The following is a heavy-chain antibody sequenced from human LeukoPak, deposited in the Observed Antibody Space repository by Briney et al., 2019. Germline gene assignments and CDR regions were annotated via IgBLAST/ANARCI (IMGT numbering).Heavy chain of an antibody. CDR3: ASGSSGYDP. CDR2: IYSSGTT. V-gene: IGHV4-4*07. CDR1: GGPISNYY. J-gene: IGHJ5*02. Sequence: SETLSLTCTVSGGPISNYYWSWIRQPAGKGLEWIGRIYSSGTTIYNPSLKSRVTMSVDTSKNQFSLKLSSVTAAGTAVYFCASGSSGYDPWGQGTLVTVSS. D-gene: IGHD5-12*01.